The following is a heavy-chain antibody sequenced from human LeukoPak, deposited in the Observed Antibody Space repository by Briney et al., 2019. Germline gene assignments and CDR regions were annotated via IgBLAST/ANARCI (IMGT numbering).Heavy chain of an antibody. V-gene: IGHV1-8*01. J-gene: IGHJ6*03. D-gene: IGHD5-12*01. CDR1: GYTFTSYD. CDR2: MNPNSGNT. Sequence: GASVKVSCKASGYTFTSYDINWVRQATGQGLEWMGWMNPNSGNTGYAQKFQGRVTMTRNTSISTAYMELSSLRSEDTAVYYCARGYDSRTPYYYYYYMDVWGKGTTVTISS. CDR3: ARGYDSRTPYYYYYYMDV.